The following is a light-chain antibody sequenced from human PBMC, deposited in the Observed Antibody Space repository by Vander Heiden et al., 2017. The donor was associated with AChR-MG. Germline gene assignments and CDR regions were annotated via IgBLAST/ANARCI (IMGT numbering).Light chain of an antibody. CDR1: QSLGNK. CDR3: QQYNNWPPYS. V-gene: IGKV3-15*01. J-gene: IGKJ2*03. CDR2: GAS. Sequence: EIVLMQSPVTLSVSPGDIATLSCRASQSLGNKIAWYQQRPGQPPRLLIYGASTRATGIPARFSGSGSGTEFILTISSLQSEDFAVYYCQQYNNWPPYSFGQGTKLEIK.